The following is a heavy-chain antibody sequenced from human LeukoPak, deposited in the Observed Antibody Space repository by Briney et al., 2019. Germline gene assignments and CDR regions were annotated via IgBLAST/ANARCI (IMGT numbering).Heavy chain of an antibody. V-gene: IGHV4-39*07. D-gene: IGHD3-10*01. CDR3: ARERNYGSGSYSPYNWFDP. Sequence: SETLSLTCTVSGGSISSSSYYWGWIRQPPGKGLEWIGSIYYSGSTYYNPSLKSRVTISVDTSKNQFSLKLSSVTAADTAVYYCARERNYGSGSYSPYNWFDPWGQGTLVTVSS. CDR2: IYYSGST. CDR1: GGSISSSSYY. J-gene: IGHJ5*02.